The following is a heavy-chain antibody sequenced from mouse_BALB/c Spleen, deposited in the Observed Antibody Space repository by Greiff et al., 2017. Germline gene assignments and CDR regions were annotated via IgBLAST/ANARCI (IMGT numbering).Heavy chain of an antibody. CDR1: GFNIKDYY. CDR3: ARYYGNYAWFAY. J-gene: IGHJ3*01. Sequence: EVQLQQSGAELVRPGALVKLSCKASGFNIKDYYMHWVKQRPEQGLEWIGWIDPENGNTIYDPKFQGKANITADTSSNTAYLQLSSLTSEDTAVYYCARYYGNYAWFAYWGQGTLVTVSA. V-gene: IGHV14-1*02. D-gene: IGHD2-1*01. CDR2: IDPENGNT.